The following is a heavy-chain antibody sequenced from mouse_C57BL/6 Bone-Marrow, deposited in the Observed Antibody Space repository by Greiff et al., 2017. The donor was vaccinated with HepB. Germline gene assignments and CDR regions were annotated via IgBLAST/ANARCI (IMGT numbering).Heavy chain of an antibody. V-gene: IGHV5-16*01. CDR1: GFTFSDYY. CDR2: INYDGSST. D-gene: IGHD1-1*01. Sequence: EVHLVESEGGLVQPGRSMKLSCTASGFTFSDYYMAWVRQVPEKGLEWVANINYDGSSTYYLDSLKSRFIISRDNAKNILYLQMSSLKSEYTATYYCAREDYGSTMDYWDQGTAVTVSS. CDR3: AREDYGSTMDY. J-gene: IGHJ4*01.